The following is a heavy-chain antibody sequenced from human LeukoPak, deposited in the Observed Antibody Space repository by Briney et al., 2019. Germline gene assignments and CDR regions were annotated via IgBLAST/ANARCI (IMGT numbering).Heavy chain of an antibody. CDR3: ARDPAWGAIDY. J-gene: IGHJ4*02. V-gene: IGHV3-7*01. Sequence: GGSLRLSCAVSGFSIRSSWMSWVRQTPGKGLEWVADMNEDGSVTWYADSVKGRFTVSRGNARNSVDLQMSSLRVEDTAVYYCARDPAWGAIDYWGQGTLVTVSS. CDR1: GFSIRSSW. CDR2: MNEDGSVT. D-gene: IGHD7-27*01.